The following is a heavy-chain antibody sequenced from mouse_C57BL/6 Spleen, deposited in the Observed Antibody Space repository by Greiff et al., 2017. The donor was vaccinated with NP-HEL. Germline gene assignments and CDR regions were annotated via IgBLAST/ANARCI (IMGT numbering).Heavy chain of an antibody. J-gene: IGHJ1*03. D-gene: IGHD1-1*01. CDR3: ARVPPITTVVARYFDV. Sequence: EVKLVESGGGLVKPGGSLKLSCAASGFTFSSYAMSWVRQTPEKRLEWVATISDGGSYTYYPDNVKGRFTISRDNAKNNLYLQMSHLKSEDTAMYYCARVPPITTVVARYFDVWGTGTTVTVSS. CDR1: GFTFSSYA. V-gene: IGHV5-4*03. CDR2: ISDGGSYT.